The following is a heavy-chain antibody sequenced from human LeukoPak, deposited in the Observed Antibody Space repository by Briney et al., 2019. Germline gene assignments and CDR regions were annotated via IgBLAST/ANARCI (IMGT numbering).Heavy chain of an antibody. CDR2: SYFTGNP. CDR3: AGLRSTVAWASFDY. D-gene: IGHD4-23*01. V-gene: IGHV4-59*08. Sequence: SETLSLTCIVSGSISSYHWTWIRQPPGKGLEWIGHSYFTGNPNYNPSLKSRVTISVDPPKNQFSLKLTSVTAADTAVYYCAGLRSTVAWASFDYWGQGILVTVSS. CDR1: GSISSYH. J-gene: IGHJ4*02.